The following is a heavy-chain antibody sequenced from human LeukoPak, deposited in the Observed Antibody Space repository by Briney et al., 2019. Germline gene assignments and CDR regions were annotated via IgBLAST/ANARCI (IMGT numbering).Heavy chain of an antibody. CDR2: INWNGGST. CDR3: AREVEVLVTMVRGAVDY. J-gene: IGHJ4*02. V-gene: IGHV3-20*04. Sequence: VGSLRLSCAASGFTFDDYGMSWVRHAPGKGLEWVSGINWNGGSTGYADSVKGRFTISRDNAKNSLYLQMNSLRAEDTALYYCAREVEVLVTMVRGAVDYWGQGTLVTVSS. CDR1: GFTFDDYG. D-gene: IGHD3-10*01.